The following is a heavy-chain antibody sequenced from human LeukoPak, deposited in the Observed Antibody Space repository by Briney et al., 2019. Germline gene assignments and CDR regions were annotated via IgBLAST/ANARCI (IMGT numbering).Heavy chain of an antibody. J-gene: IGHJ4*02. V-gene: IGHV1-2*02. D-gene: IGHD1-1*01. CDR3: ARDQIASPNWELDY. Sequence: ASVKVSCKASGYTFTCYYMHWVRQAPGQSLEWMGWVTPNTGGTNYAQKFQGRVTMTRDTSISTAYMELSRLTSDDTAVYYCARDQIASPNWELDYWGQGTLVTVSS. CDR1: GYTFTCYY. CDR2: VTPNTGGT.